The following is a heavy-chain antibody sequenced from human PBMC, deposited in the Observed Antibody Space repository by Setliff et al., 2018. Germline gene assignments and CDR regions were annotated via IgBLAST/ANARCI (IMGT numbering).Heavy chain of an antibody. CDR2: IYTDGST. Sequence: SETLSLTCTVSGDSISRAMYCWSWLRQSAGKGLECIGRIYTDGSTKYNPSLNSRVTLLIDTAKNQISLRLSSVTAADTAVYFCARVTGFSYMDVWGKGTTVTVSS. D-gene: IGHD3-3*01. J-gene: IGHJ6*03. CDR1: GDSISRAMYC. V-gene: IGHV4-61*02. CDR3: ARVTGFSYMDV.